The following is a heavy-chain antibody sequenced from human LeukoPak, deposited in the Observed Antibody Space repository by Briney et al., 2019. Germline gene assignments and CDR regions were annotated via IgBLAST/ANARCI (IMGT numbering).Heavy chain of an antibody. CDR3: ARDYRDGYSSGWSLWTDYYYYGMDV. D-gene: IGHD6-19*01. Sequence: GGSLRLSCAASGFTVSSNYMSWVRQAPGKGLEWVSVIYSGGSTYYADSVKGRFTISRDNSKNTLYLQMNSLRAEDTAVYYCARDYRDGYSSGWSLWTDYYYYGMDVWGQGTTVTVSS. CDR1: GFTVSSNY. CDR2: IYSGGST. J-gene: IGHJ6*02. V-gene: IGHV3-66*01.